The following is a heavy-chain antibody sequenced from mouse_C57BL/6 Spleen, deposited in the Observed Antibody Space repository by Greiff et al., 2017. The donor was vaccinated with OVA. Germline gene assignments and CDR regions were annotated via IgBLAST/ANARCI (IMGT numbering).Heavy chain of an antibody. CDR2: IYPGSGTI. Sequence: VKLKESGPELVKPGASVKISCKASGYSFTSYYIHWVKQRPGQGLEWIGWIYPGSGTIKYNEKFKGKATLTADTSSSTAYMQLSSLTSEDSAVYYCARDGSRRDYLDYWGQGTTLTVSS. J-gene: IGHJ2*01. CDR1: GYSFTSYY. D-gene: IGHD1-1*01. CDR3: ARDGSRRDYLDY. V-gene: IGHV1-66*01.